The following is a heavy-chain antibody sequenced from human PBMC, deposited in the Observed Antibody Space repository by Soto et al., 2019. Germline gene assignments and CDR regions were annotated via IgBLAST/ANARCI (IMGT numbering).Heavy chain of an antibody. CDR2: IFYSGST. CDR1: GGSLSSSSW. Sequence: PSETLSLTCAVSGGSLSSSSWRSWVRQPPGKALEWLGEIFYSGSTKYNPSLNSRVTISADQSKNHLSLRLSSVTAADTALYYCVHHGGDPQYHYFCGQGILVTVSS. V-gene: IGHV4-4*02. D-gene: IGHD2-2*01. CDR3: VHHGGDPQYHYF. J-gene: IGHJ4*01.